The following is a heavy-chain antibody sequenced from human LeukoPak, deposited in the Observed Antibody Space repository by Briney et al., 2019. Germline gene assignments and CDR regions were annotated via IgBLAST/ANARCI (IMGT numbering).Heavy chain of an antibody. D-gene: IGHD4-17*01. CDR1: GFTFSRYW. CDR2: ISSSSSYI. CDR3: ARLKYGDYPVDY. J-gene: IGHJ4*02. Sequence: PGGSLRLSCAASGFTFSRYWMTWVRQAPGKGLEWVPSISSSSSYIYYADSVKGRFTISRDNAKNSLYLQMNSLRAEDTAVYYCARLKYGDYPVDYWGQGTLVTVSS. V-gene: IGHV3-21*01.